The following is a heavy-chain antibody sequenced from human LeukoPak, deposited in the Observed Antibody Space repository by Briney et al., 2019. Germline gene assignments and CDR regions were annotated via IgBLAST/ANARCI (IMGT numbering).Heavy chain of an antibody. V-gene: IGHV3-30-3*01. D-gene: IGHD1-26*01. Sequence: GGSLRLSCAASGFTFSSYAMHWVRQAPGKGLEWVAVISYDGSNKYYADSVKGRFTISRDNSKNTLYLQMNSLRAEDTAVYYCARDVGATEDYFDYWGQGTLVTVSS. CDR2: ISYDGSNK. J-gene: IGHJ4*02. CDR1: GFTFSSYA. CDR3: ARDVGATEDYFDY.